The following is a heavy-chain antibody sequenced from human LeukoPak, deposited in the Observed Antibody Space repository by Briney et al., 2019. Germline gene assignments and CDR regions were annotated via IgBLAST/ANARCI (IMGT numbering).Heavy chain of an antibody. CDR2: IIPIFGTA. CDR3: ARGLIAYYYGSGSRHYFDY. D-gene: IGHD3-10*01. V-gene: IGHV1-69*13. Sequence: ASVKVSCKASGGTFSSYAISWVRQAPGQGLEWMGGIIPIFGTANYAQKFQGRVTITADESTSTAYMELSSLRSEDTAVYYCARGLIAYYYGSGSRHYFDYWGQGTLVTVSS. J-gene: IGHJ4*02. CDR1: GGTFSSYA.